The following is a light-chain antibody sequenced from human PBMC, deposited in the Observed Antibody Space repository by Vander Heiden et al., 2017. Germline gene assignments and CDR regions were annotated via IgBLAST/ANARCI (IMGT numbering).Light chain of an antibody. V-gene: IGLV2-14*01. Sequence: QSALTQPASVSGSPGLSVDMSGARTSCAIDGYNYVYWYQQYPGKAPKVMISDVTYRPSGVSNRFSGSRSGNTASLTISGLQAEDEADYYCSSYSSSSTHVLFGEGTKLTVL. CDR1: SCAIDGYNY. CDR2: DVT. CDR3: SSYSSSSTHVL. J-gene: IGLJ2*01.